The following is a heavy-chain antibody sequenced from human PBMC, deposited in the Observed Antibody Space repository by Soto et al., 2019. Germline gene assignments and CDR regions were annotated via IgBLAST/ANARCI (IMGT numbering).Heavy chain of an antibody. Sequence: QVQLVQSGAEVKKPGSSVKVSCKASGGTFSSYAISWVQQAPGQGLEWMGGIIPIFGTANYAQKFQGRVTITADESTSTAYMELSSLRSEDTAVYYCATLPYDRYSGRELLVGPSGAFDIWGQGTMVTVSS. D-gene: IGHD1-26*01. CDR2: IIPIFGTA. CDR3: ATLPYDRYSGRELLVGPSGAFDI. V-gene: IGHV1-69*12. CDR1: GGTFSSYA. J-gene: IGHJ3*02.